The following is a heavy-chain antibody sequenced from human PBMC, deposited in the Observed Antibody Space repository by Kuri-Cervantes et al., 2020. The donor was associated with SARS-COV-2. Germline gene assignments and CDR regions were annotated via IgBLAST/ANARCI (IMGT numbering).Heavy chain of an antibody. CDR2: IKQDGSEK. V-gene: IGHV3-7*01. J-gene: IGHJ4*02. CDR3: ARDLVGIGELSWGFDY. Sequence: GESLKISCAASGFTFSSYWMSWVRQAPGKGLEWVANIKQDGSEKYYVDSVKGRFTISRDNAKNSLYLQMNSLRAEDTAVYYCARDLVGIGELSWGFDYWGQGTLVTVSS. D-gene: IGHD3-10*01. CDR1: GFTFSSYW.